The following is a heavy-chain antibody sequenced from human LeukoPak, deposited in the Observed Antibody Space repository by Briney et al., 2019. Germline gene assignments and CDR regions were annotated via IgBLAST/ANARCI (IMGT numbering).Heavy chain of an antibody. CDR2: IRGDGNSL. D-gene: IGHD3-10*01. Sequence: GGSLRLSCVASGFTVRDFLMHWVRQPPGRGLEWVSRIRGDGNSLSYAASVKGRFTISRDNARNSLSLHMTSLRGEDTAVYYCTRDFIWGQGILVTVPS. CDR1: GFTVRDFL. V-gene: IGHV3-74*01. J-gene: IGHJ4*02. CDR3: TRDFI.